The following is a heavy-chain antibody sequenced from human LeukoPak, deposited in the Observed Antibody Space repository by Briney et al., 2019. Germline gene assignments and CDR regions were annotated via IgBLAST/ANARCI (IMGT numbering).Heavy chain of an antibody. CDR2: IIPIFGTA. V-gene: IGHV1-69*06. Sequence: ASVTVSSTASGGTFSIYAISWVRQAPGEGLEWMGRIIPIFGTANYAQKFQGRVTITADKSTSTAYMELCSLRSEDTAVYYCATEGVGLTDAFDIWGQGTMVTVSS. J-gene: IGHJ3*02. CDR3: ATEGVGLTDAFDI. D-gene: IGHD1-14*01. CDR1: GGTFSIYA.